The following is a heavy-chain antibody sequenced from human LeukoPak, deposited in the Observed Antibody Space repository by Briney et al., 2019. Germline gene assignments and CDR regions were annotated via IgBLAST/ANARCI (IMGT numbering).Heavy chain of an antibody. J-gene: IGHJ6*02. V-gene: IGHV3-23*01. CDR1: GFTFSSSA. Sequence: GGSLRLSCAASGFTFSSSAMSWVRQVPGKGLEWVSGISASGGSTSYADSVRGRFTISRDNSKNTLYLQMNSLRAEDTAVYYCAKFSSSWHNYYYYYYYGMDVWGQGTTVTVSS. CDR2: ISASGGST. D-gene: IGHD6-13*01. CDR3: AKFSSSWHNYYYYYYYGMDV.